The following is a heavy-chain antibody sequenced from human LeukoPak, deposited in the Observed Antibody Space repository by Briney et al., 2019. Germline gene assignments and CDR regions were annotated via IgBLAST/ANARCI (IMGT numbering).Heavy chain of an antibody. J-gene: IGHJ6*02. CDR2: INGDGSVA. V-gene: IGHV3-74*01. CDR1: AFAFTTYW. Sequence: GGSLRLSCAASAFAFTTYWLHWVRRAPGKGLVWVARINGDGSVATYADSVKGGFTISRDNARNTLYLQMNSLRAEDTAVYYCARDKSYGMDLWGQGTTVTVSS. CDR3: ARDKSYGMDL.